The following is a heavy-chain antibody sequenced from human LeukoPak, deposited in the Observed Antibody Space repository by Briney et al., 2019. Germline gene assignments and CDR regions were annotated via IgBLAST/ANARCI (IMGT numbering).Heavy chain of an antibody. CDR1: GFTFSSYE. V-gene: IGHV3-48*03. Sequence: GGSLRLSCAASGFTFSSYEINWVRQAPGKGLEWVSYISRGGTTIYYADFVKGRFTISRDNAKNSLYLQMNSLRAEDTAVYYCARGGGDYYDSSGYEYIWGQGTMVTVSS. CDR2: ISRGGTTI. J-gene: IGHJ3*02. CDR3: ARGGGDYYDSSGYEYI. D-gene: IGHD3-22*01.